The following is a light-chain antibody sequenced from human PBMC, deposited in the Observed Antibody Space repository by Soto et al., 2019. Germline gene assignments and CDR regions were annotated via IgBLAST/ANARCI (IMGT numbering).Light chain of an antibody. V-gene: IGKV1-5*01. J-gene: IGKJ1*01. CDR2: DAS. CDR1: QSISSW. Sequence: DIQMTQSPSTLSASIGDRVAITCRASQSISSWLAWYQQKPGKAPKLLIFDASTLESGVSSRFSGSASGTDFTLTISSLQPDDFATYYCQEYSTFSFGQGTKVGV. CDR3: QEYSTFS.